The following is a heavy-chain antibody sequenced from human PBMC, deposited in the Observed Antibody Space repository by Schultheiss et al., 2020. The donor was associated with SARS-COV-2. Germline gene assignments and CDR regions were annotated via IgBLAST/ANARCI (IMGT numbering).Heavy chain of an antibody. CDR3: ARDPPRYGMDV. J-gene: IGHJ6*02. CDR1: GFTFSSYS. CDR2: ISSSSSYI. Sequence: GESLKISCAASGFTFSSYSMNWVRQAPGKGLEWVSSISSSSSYIYYADSVNGRFTISRDNARNSLFLQMNSVRADDTAVYFCARDPPRYGMDVWGRGTTVTVSS. V-gene: IGHV3-21*01.